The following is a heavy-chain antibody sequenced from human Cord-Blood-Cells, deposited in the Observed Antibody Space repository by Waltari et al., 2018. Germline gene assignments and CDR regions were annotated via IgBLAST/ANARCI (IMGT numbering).Heavy chain of an antibody. D-gene: IGHD6-13*01. CDR3: AGDSWGYNWFDP. V-gene: IGHV4-59*01. CDR1: GGSISSYF. Sequence: QVQLQESGPGLVKPSETLSLTCTVSGGSISSYFWSWIRQPPGEGLEWIVYIDYSGSTNDTPALKRRVTIAVYTSKNQFSLKLSSVTAADTAVYYCAGDSWGYNWFDPWGQGTLVTVSS. CDR2: IDYSGST. J-gene: IGHJ5*02.